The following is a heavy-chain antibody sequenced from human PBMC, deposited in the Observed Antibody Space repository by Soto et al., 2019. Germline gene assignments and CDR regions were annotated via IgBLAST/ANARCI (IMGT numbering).Heavy chain of an antibody. CDR3: ATGPTIFGVVIRLYNYYGLDV. Sequence: GGSLRLSCAASGFSFSSSAMSWVRQTPGKGLEWISAISGSGGGGSTYYADSVKVRFTISRDNSKNTLYLQMNSLTADDTALYHCATGPTIFGVVIRLYNYYGLDVWGQGTTVTVSS. J-gene: IGHJ6*02. CDR2: ISGSGGGGST. CDR1: GFSFSSSA. D-gene: IGHD3-3*01. V-gene: IGHV3-23*01.